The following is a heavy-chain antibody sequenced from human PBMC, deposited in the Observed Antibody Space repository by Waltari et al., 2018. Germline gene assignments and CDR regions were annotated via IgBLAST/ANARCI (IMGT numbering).Heavy chain of an antibody. J-gene: IGHJ6*03. Sequence: VQLQQWGAGLLKPSETLSLTCAVYGGSFSGYYWSWIRQPPGKGLEWIGEINHSGSTNYNPSLKSRVTISVDTSKNQFSLKLSSVTAADTAVYYCARGKSLYYYYMDVWGKGTTVTISS. CDR3: ARGKSLYYYYMDV. V-gene: IGHV4-34*01. CDR1: GGSFSGYY. CDR2: INHSGST.